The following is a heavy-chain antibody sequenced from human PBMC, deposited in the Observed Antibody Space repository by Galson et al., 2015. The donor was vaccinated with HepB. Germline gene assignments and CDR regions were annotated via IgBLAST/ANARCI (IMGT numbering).Heavy chain of an antibody. Sequence: SLRLSCAASGSTFSSYNMNWVRQAPGKGLEWVSYISTSSSTINYADSVKGRFTISRDNAKNSLYLQMNSLGAEDTAVYYCARDRGDSGSSLSYYYVMDVWGQGTTVTVSS. CDR2: ISTSSSTI. CDR3: ARDRGDSGSSLSYYYVMDV. D-gene: IGHD3-10*01. CDR1: GSTFSSYN. J-gene: IGHJ6*02. V-gene: IGHV3-48*04.